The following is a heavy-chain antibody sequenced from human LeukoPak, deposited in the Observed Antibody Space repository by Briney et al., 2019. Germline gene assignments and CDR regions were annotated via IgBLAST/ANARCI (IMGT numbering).Heavy chain of an antibody. Sequence: GGYLRLSCAASGFSFSSYAMSWVRQETGKGLEWVSAISGSGGSTYYADSVKGRFTISRDNSKNTLYPQMNSLRVEDTALYYCAKRPAPILYGLGSWEDSWGQGTLVTVSS. J-gene: IGHJ4*02. D-gene: IGHD3-10*01. V-gene: IGHV3-23*01. CDR2: ISGSGGST. CDR3: AKRPAPILYGLGSWEDS. CDR1: GFSFSSYA.